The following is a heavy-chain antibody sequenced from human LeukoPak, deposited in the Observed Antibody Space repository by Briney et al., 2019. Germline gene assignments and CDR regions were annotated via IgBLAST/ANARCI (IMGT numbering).Heavy chain of an antibody. CDR1: GGSISSYY. CDR2: IYYSGST. J-gene: IGHJ3*02. CDR3: ARLGLWFGDPDAFDI. D-gene: IGHD3-10*01. V-gene: IGHV4-59*12. Sequence: SETLSLTCTVSGGSISSYYWSWIRQPPGKGLEWIGYIYYSGSTNYNPSLKSRVTISVDTSKNQFSLKLSSVTAADTAVYYCARLGLWFGDPDAFDIWGQGTMVTVSS.